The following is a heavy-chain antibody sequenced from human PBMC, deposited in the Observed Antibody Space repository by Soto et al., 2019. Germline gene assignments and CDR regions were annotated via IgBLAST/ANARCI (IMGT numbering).Heavy chain of an antibody. J-gene: IGHJ5*02. V-gene: IGHV1-8*02. CDR2: VHPETGST. CDR3: ARARVPADWLDP. CDR1: GYRFISYD. Sequence: XPGKVACKGSGYRFISYDITWVRQSPGQGLEWMGWVHPETGSTVYAQRFQGRVSMTSDTSRNTTYMELSDLRVEDTAVYYCARARVPADWLDPCGQRTLVTVSS.